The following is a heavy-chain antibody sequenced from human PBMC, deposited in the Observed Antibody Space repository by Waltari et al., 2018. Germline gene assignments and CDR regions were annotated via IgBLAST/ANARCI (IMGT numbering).Heavy chain of an antibody. CDR2: IYHSGST. Sequence: QVQLQESGPGLVKPSETLSLTCTVSGYSISSGYYWGWIRQPPGKGLEWIGSIYHSGSTYYNPSLKSRVTISVDTSKNQFSLKLSSVTAADTAVYYCARGEAAAPMGFDPWGQGTLVTVSS. D-gene: IGHD6-13*01. J-gene: IGHJ5*02. CDR1: GYSISSGYY. CDR3: ARGEAAAPMGFDP. V-gene: IGHV4-38-2*02.